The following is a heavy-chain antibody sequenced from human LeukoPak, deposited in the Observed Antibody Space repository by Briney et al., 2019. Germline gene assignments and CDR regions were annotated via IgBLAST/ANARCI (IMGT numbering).Heavy chain of an antibody. V-gene: IGHV3-48*02. CDR3: ARATSTSGPTFDY. Sequence: QSGGSLRLSCAAAGFTFSTYRMNWVRQAPGKGLEWLSYINTDSSTIYYTDSLKGRFTISRDNAKNPLYLQMNSLRDEDTAVYYCARATSTSGPTFDYWGQGTLVTVSS. CDR2: INTDSSTI. D-gene: IGHD6-19*01. J-gene: IGHJ4*02. CDR1: GFTFSTYR.